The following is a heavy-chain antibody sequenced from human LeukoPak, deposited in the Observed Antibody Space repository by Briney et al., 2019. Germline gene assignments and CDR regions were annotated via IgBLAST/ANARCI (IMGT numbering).Heavy chain of an antibody. CDR2: INHSGST. V-gene: IGHV4-34*01. Sequence: SETLSLTCTVSGGSISSYYWSWIRQPPGKGLEWIGEINHSGSTNYNPSLKSRVTISVDTSQNQFSLKLSSVTAADTAVYYCARLRPFFDYWGQGTLVTVSS. J-gene: IGHJ4*02. CDR3: ARLRPFFDY. CDR1: GGSISSYY. D-gene: IGHD5-12*01.